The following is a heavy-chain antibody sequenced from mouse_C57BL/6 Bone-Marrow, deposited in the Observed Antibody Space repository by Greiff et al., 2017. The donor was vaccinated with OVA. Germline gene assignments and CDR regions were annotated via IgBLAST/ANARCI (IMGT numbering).Heavy chain of an antibody. CDR3: AMDGYYERVDYAMDY. V-gene: IGHV5-4*03. CDR2: ISDGGSYT. CDR1: GFTFSSYA. D-gene: IGHD2-3*01. Sequence: EVKLVESGGGLVKPGGSLKLSCAASGFTFSSYAMSWVRQTPEKRLEWVATISDGGSYTYYPDNVKGRFTISRDNAKNNLYLQMSHLKSEDTAMYYCAMDGYYERVDYAMDYWGQGTSVTVSS. J-gene: IGHJ4*01.